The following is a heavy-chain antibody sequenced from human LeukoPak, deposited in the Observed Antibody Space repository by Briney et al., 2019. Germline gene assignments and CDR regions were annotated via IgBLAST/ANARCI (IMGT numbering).Heavy chain of an antibody. CDR2: IYYSGST. CDR3: ARSSSWSSDY. J-gene: IGHJ4*02. D-gene: IGHD6-13*01. V-gene: IGHV4-31*11. CDR1: GGSFSGYY. Sequence: PSETLSLTCAVYGGSFSGYYWSWIRQHPGKGLEWIGYIYYSGSTYYNPSLKSRVTISVDTSNNQFSLKLSSVTAADTAVYYCARSSSWSSDYWGQGTLVTVSS.